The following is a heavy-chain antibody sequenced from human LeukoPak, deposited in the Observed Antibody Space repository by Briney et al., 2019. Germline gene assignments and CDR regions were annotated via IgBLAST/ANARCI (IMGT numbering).Heavy chain of an antibody. CDR3: ARGWGGFDY. CDR2: ISSSGTTI. D-gene: IGHD3-16*01. V-gene: IGHV3-48*01. Sequence: GGSLRLSCAASGFTLSSYTMNWVRPAPGKGLEWVSCISSSGTTIYYADSVKGRFTISRDNAKNSLFLQMNSLRAEDTAVYYCARGWGGFDYWGQGTLVTVSS. J-gene: IGHJ4*02. CDR1: GFTLSSYT.